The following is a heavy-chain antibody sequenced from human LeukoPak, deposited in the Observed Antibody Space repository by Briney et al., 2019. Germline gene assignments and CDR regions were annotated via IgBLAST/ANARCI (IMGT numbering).Heavy chain of an antibody. D-gene: IGHD6-13*01. V-gene: IGHV1-69*01. CDR1: GGTFSSYA. J-gene: IGHJ4*02. CDR2: IIPIFGTA. Sequence: SVKVSCKASGGTFSSYAISWVRQAPGQGLEWMGGIIPIFGTANYAQRFQGRVTITADESTSTAYMELGSLRSKDTAVYYCARALSLSAAEFDYWGQGTLVTVSS. CDR3: ARALSLSAAEFDY.